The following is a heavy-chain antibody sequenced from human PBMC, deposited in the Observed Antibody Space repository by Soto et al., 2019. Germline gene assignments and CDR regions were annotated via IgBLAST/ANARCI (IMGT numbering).Heavy chain of an antibody. Sequence: GGSLRLSCAASGFTFSDYYMSWIRQAPGKGLEWVSYISSSSSYTNYADSVKGRFTISRDNAKDSLYLQMNSLRAEDTAVYYCARTPDCTNGVCSAGFDYWGQGTLVTVSS. V-gene: IGHV3-11*06. J-gene: IGHJ4*02. CDR2: ISSSSSYT. CDR3: ARTPDCTNGVCSAGFDY. D-gene: IGHD2-8*01. CDR1: GFTFSDYY.